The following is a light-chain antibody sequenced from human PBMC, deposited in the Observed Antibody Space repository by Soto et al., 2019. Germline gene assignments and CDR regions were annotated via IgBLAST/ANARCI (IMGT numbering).Light chain of an antibody. CDR2: LNKDGSH. CDR3: QTWGPGFRG. V-gene: IGLV4-69*02. CDR1: SGHTTYP. J-gene: IGLJ2*01. Sequence: QLVLTQSPSASASLGASVNLTCTLSSGHTTYPIAWHQQQPQKGPRFLMTLNKDGSHSKGDGIPDRFSGYISGAERYLIISCLQSEDEADYYCQTWGPGFRGFGGGTQLTVL.